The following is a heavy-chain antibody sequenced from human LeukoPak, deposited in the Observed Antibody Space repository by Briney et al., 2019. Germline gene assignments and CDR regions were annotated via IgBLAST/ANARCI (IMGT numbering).Heavy chain of an antibody. CDR3: ASGHYYGSGSYRY. D-gene: IGHD3-10*01. CDR1: GYTFTGYY. J-gene: IGHJ4*02. V-gene: IGHV1-2*02. Sequence: ASVKVSCKASGYTFTGYYMHWVRQAPGQGLEWMGWINPNSGGTNYAQKFQGRVTMTRDTSISTAYMELSRLRSEDTAVYYCASGHYYGSGSYRYWGQGTLVTVSS. CDR2: INPNSGGT.